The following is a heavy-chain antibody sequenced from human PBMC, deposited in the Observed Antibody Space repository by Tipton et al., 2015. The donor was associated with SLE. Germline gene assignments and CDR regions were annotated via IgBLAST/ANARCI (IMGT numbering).Heavy chain of an antibody. CDR2: ISSNGAIT. Sequence: GSLRLSCPASGFPFSSYAMHWVRQAPGKGLEFVAGISSNGAITYYADSVRGRFTISRDSSKNTLILQMGSLRPEDMAVYYCARVNHANSGTFQPERLWGQETLVSVS. CDR3: ARVNHANSGTFQPERL. J-gene: IGHJ4*02. CDR1: GFPFSSYA. D-gene: IGHD5-12*01. V-gene: IGHV3-64*02.